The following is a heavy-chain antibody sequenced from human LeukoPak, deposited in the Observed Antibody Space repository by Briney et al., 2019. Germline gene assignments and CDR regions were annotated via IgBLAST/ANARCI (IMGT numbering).Heavy chain of an antibody. CDR3: ASERTGYSSSWGDY. Sequence: SETLSLTCTVSGGSISSSSYYWGWIRQPPGKGLEWIGSIYYSGSTYYNPSLKSRVTISVDTSKNQFSLKLSSVTAADTAVYYCASERTGYSSSWGDYWGQGTLVTVSS. CDR1: GGSISSSSYY. CDR2: IYYSGST. J-gene: IGHJ4*02. V-gene: IGHV4-39*01. D-gene: IGHD6-13*01.